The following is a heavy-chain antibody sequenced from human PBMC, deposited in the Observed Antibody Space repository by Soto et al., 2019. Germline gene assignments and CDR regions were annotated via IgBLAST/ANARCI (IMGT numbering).Heavy chain of an antibody. D-gene: IGHD2-2*01. CDR1: GGTFSSYT. CDR3: ARDFCSSTSCYQNYYYYMDV. CDR2: IIPILGIA. Sequence: ASVKVSCKASGGTFSSYTISWVRQAPGQGLEWMGRIIPILGIANYAQKFQGRVTITADKSTSTAYMELSSLRSEDTAVYYCARDFCSSTSCYQNYYYYMDVWGKGTTVTVSS. V-gene: IGHV1-69*04. J-gene: IGHJ6*03.